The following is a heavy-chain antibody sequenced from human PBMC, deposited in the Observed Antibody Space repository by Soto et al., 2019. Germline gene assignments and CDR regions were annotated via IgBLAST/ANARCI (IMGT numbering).Heavy chain of an antibody. V-gene: IGHV1-18*01. J-gene: IGHJ4*02. CDR3: AXDAPPEDY. CDR2: ISAYNGNT. CDR1: GYTFTSYA. D-gene: IGHD2-8*01. Sequence: QVQLVQSGAEVKKPGASVKVSCKASGYTFTSYAISWVRQAPGQGLEWMGWISAYNGNTNYAQKLQGRVTMTTDTXXXXXXXXXXXXXXXXXXXYXXAXDAPPEDYWGQGTLVTVSS.